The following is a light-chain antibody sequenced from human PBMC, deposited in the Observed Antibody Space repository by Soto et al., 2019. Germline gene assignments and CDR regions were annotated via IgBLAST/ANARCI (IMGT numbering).Light chain of an antibody. V-gene: IGLV1-40*01. Sequence: QSVLTQPPSVSGAPGQRVTISCAGSSSNIGAGYDVHWFRQLPGTAPKLLIYRNSNRPSGVPDRFSGSKSGTSASLAITGLQADDEADYYCQSYDSSLSAYVFGTGTKVTVL. CDR1: SSNIGAGYD. J-gene: IGLJ1*01. CDR3: QSYDSSLSAYV. CDR2: RNS.